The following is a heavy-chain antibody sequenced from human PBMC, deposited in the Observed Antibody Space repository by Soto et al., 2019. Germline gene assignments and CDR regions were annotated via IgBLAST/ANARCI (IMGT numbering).Heavy chain of an antibody. Sequence: GGSLRLSCAASGFTFSSYGIHWVRQSPGKGLEWVAVTWYEGSPRYYADFAKGRFTISRDNSKNMVYLQMSGLRGEDTAVYYCARASPIWSQVDYWGQGTLVTVSS. CDR2: TWYEGSPR. D-gene: IGHD3-3*01. V-gene: IGHV3-33*01. CDR3: ARASPIWSQVDY. CDR1: GFTFSSYG. J-gene: IGHJ4*02.